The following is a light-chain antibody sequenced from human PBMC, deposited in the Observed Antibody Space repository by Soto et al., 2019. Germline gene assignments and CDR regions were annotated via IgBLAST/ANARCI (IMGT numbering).Light chain of an antibody. Sequence: QSVLAQPASVSGSPGQSINISCTGTITDIGAYNYVSWYQQHPGKAPKLLIYGVSSRPSGVSNRFSGSKSGNAAYLTISGLQADDEAEYYCSSYTSSITPYVFGTGTKVTVL. V-gene: IGLV2-14*01. J-gene: IGLJ1*01. CDR1: ITDIGAYNY. CDR2: GVS. CDR3: SSYTSSITPYV.